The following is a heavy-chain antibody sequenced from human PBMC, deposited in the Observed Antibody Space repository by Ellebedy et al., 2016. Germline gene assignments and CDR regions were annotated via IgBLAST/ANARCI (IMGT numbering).Heavy chain of an antibody. D-gene: IGHD2-15*01. V-gene: IGHV3-23*01. CDR2: ISGSGGTT. CDR3: ARGVGSGWFDP. J-gene: IGHJ5*02. Sequence: GGSLRLSCAASGFTFSSYAMNWVRQAPGKGLEWVSAISGSGGTTYYADSVKGRFTISRDNSKNTLYLQMNSLRAEDTAVYYCARGVGSGWFDPWGQGTLVTVSS. CDR1: GFTFSSYA.